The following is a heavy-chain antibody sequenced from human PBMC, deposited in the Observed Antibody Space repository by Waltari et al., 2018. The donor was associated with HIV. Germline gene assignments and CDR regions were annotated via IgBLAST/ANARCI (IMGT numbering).Heavy chain of an antibody. Sequence: MHWVRQASGKGLEWVGRIRSKANSYATAYAASVKGRFTISRDDSKNTAYLQMNSLKTEDTAVYYCTREPGVAVAGTDFDYWGQGTLVTVSS. CDR2: IRSKANSYAT. V-gene: IGHV3-73*01. J-gene: IGHJ4*02. D-gene: IGHD6-19*01. CDR3: TREPGVAVAGTDFDY.